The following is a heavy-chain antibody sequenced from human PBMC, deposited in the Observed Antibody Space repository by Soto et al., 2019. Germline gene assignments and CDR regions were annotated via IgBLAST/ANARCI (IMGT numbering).Heavy chain of an antibody. J-gene: IGHJ4*02. CDR1: GYTFTGYY. CDR3: ARDPHEGVYDY. CDR2: MRPDSGGA. V-gene: IGHV1-2*02. Sequence: ASVKVSCKASGYTFTGYYLHWIRQAPGQGLQWMGWMRPDSGGANYAQKFQGRVSMTRGTSTSTSYMELSRLASDDTAVYYCARDPHEGVYDYWGQGTQVTVSS. D-gene: IGHD3-16*01.